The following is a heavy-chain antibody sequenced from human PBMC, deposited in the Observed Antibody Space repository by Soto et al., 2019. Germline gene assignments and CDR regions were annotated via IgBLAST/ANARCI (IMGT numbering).Heavy chain of an antibody. CDR2: IDHSGYT. CDR1: GGSFSGYY. D-gene: IGHD3-3*01. V-gene: IGHV4-34*01. Sequence: PSETLSLTCAVYGGSFSGYYWNWIHQPPGKGLEWIGEIDHSGYTNYNPSLKSRVTISVGTSKNQFSLRLTSVTAADTAVYYCARVRDWFDPWGQGTLVTVSS. CDR3: ARVRDWFDP. J-gene: IGHJ5*02.